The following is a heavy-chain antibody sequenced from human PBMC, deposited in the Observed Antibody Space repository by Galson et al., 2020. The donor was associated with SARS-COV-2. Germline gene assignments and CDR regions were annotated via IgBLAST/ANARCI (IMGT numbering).Heavy chain of an antibody. J-gene: IGHJ6*02. D-gene: IGHD4-17*01. CDR2: ISYSEST. CDR3: ARDPAPLYGDNYYYGMDV. CDR1: DAPMSSYY. V-gene: IGHV4-59*01. Sequence: ETSETLSLTCSVSDAPMSSYYWRWIRQPPRKGREWIGYISYSESTSHNPSLRSRVTISVDLSKNQLSLKVTSVTAADTAVYYCARDPAPLYGDNYYYGMDVWGRGTTVTVSS.